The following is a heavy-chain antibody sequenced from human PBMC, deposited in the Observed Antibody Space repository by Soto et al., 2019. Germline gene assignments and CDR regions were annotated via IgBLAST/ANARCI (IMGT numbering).Heavy chain of an antibody. CDR3: ARCYCSVGSCYACWHFDL. V-gene: IGHV1-18*01. Sequence: QVQLVQSGAEVKKPGASVKVSCQASGYTFTNYAISWVRQAPGQGLEWMGWISASTRNTDQAQNFQGRVTMTIDTSTNTAKMELSSLRSDDTAVYYCARCYCSVGSCYACWHFDLWGRGTLVTVSS. CDR1: GYTFTNYA. CDR2: ISASTRNT. D-gene: IGHD2-15*01. J-gene: IGHJ2*01.